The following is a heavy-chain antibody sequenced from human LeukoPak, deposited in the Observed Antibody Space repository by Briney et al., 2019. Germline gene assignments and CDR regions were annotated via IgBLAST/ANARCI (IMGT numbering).Heavy chain of an antibody. D-gene: IGHD6-13*01. Sequence: SETLSLTCTVSGGSISSYYWSWIRQPPGKGLEWIGYIYYSGSTNYNPSLKSRVTISVDTSKNQFSLKLSSVTAADTAVYYCARAGYSSSWYLGAWFDPWGQGTLVTVSS. CDR1: GGSISSYY. CDR3: ARAGYSSSWYLGAWFDP. V-gene: IGHV4-59*12. J-gene: IGHJ5*02. CDR2: IYYSGST.